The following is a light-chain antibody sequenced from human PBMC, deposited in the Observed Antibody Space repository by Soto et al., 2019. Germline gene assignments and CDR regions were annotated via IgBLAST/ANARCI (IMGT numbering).Light chain of an antibody. Sequence: QSVLTQPASVSGAPGQSITISGTGTSSDVGASNYVSWYQQHPGKVPKLIIYEVSNRPSGVSDRFSGSKSGNTASLTLSGLQAEDEGDYYCNSYTTGSARVFGTGTQGTVL. V-gene: IGLV2-14*01. CDR2: EVS. J-gene: IGLJ1*01. CDR3: NSYTTGSARV. CDR1: SSDVGASNY.